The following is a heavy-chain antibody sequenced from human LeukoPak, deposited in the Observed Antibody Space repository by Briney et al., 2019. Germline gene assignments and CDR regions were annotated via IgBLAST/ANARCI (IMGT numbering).Heavy chain of an antibody. CDR3: ARVEEGYGSGRRENYYYYYMDV. D-gene: IGHD3-10*01. CDR2: FSHTGSP. J-gene: IGHJ6*03. V-gene: IGHV4-34*01. CDR1: GASFSGYS. Sequence: SETLSLTCAISGASFSGYSWTWIRQPPGKGLEWIGEFSHTGSPIYNPSLKSRVNISIDTSKNQFSLRLTSVTAADTAVYYCARVEEGYGSGRRENYYYYYMDVWGKGTTVTISS.